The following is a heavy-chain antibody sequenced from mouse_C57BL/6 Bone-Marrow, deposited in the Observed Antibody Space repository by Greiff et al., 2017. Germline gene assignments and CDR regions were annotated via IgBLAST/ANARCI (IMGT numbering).Heavy chain of an antibody. CDR3: ARSGYYYGSSYEDDYYAMDY. CDR1: GYTFTDYY. J-gene: IGHJ4*01. V-gene: IGHV1-19*01. CDR2: INPYNGGT. Sequence: VQLQQSGPVLVKPGASVKMSCKASGYTFTDYYMNWVKQSHGKSLEWIGVINPYNGGTSYNQKFKGKATLTVDKSSSTAYMELNSLTSEDSAVYYCARSGYYYGSSYEDDYYAMDYWGQGTSVTVSS. D-gene: IGHD1-1*01.